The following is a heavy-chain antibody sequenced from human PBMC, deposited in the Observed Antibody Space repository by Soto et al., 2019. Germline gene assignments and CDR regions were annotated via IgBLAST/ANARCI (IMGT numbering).Heavy chain of an antibody. D-gene: IGHD3-10*01. V-gene: IGHV4-59*01. CDR3: ARDQLGYYGSGRPNWFDP. CDR2: IYYSGST. J-gene: IGHJ5*02. CDR1: GGSISSYY. Sequence: SETLSLTCTVSGGSISSYYWSWIRQPPGKGLEWIGYIYYSGSTNYNPSLKSRVTISVDTSKNQFSRRLSSVTPADTAVYYCARDQLGYYGSGRPNWFDPWGQGTLVTVSS.